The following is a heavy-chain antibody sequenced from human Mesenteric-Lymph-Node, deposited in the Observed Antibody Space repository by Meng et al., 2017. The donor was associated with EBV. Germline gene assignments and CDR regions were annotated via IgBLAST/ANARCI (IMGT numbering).Heavy chain of an antibody. D-gene: IGHD6-13*01. CDR1: GGSISSGGYY. Sequence: PLRQSGPGLVTPSETLSLTCAVSGGSISSGGYYWSWIRQPPGKCLEWIGYIYYSGDTYYNPSLKSRVTISVDTSKNQFSLKLSSVTAADTAVYYCVGGVAADGSVDYWGQGTLVTVSS. CDR2: IYYSGDT. J-gene: IGHJ4*02. CDR3: VGGVAADGSVDY. V-gene: IGHV4-30-4*01.